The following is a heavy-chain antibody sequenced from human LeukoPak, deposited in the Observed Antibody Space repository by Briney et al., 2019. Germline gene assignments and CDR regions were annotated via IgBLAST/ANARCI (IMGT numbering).Heavy chain of an antibody. V-gene: IGHV4-39*01. Sequence: SETLSLTCTVSGGSLSSSSYYWGWLRQPPGTGLVWLGSIYYSGSTYYNPSLKSRVTISVDTSKNQFSLKLSSVTAADTAVYYCARRDYYGSGSYYPFDYWGQGTLVTVSS. CDR2: IYYSGST. J-gene: IGHJ4*02. CDR1: GGSLSSSSYY. CDR3: ARRDYYGSGSYYPFDY. D-gene: IGHD3-10*01.